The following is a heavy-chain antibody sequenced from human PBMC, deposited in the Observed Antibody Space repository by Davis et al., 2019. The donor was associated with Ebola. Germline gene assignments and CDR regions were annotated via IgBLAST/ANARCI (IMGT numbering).Heavy chain of an antibody. CDR1: GGSFSGYY. V-gene: IGHV4-34*01. CDR2: INHSGST. CDR3: ASRIAVAGKGADY. D-gene: IGHD6-19*01. J-gene: IGHJ4*02. Sequence: PSETLSLTCAVYGGSFSGYYWSWIRQPPGKGLEWIGEINHSGSTNYNPSLKSRVTISVDTSKNQFSLKLSSVTAADTAVYYCASRIAVAGKGADYWGQGTLVTVSS.